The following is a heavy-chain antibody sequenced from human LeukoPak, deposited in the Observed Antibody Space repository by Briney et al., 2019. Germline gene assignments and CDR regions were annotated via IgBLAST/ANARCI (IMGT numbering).Heavy chain of an antibody. V-gene: IGHV3-74*01. CDR1: GFTFSSYW. Sequence: GGSLRLSCAASGFTFSSYWMHWVRQAPGKGLVWVSRINSDGSSTSYADSVKGRFTISRDNSKNTLYLQMSSLRAEDTAVYYCVKAFQRWELFDYWGQGTLVTVSS. CDR2: INSDGSST. J-gene: IGHJ4*02. CDR3: VKAFQRWELFDY. D-gene: IGHD1-26*01.